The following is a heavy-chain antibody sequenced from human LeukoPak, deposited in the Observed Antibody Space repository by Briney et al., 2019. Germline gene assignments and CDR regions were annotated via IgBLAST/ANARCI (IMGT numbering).Heavy chain of an antibody. CDR2: IYYSGST. D-gene: IGHD6-19*01. J-gene: IGHJ4*02. V-gene: IGHV4-59*01. Sequence: SETLSLTCTVSGGSISSYYWSWIRQPPGKGLERIGYIYYSGSTNYNPSLKSRVTISVDTSKNQFSLKLSSVTAADTAVYYCARVGAGYSSGWSFDYWGQGTLVTVSS. CDR1: GGSISSYY. CDR3: ARVGAGYSSGWSFDY.